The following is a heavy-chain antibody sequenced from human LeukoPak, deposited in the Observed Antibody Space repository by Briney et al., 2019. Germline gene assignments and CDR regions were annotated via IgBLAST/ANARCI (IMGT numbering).Heavy chain of an antibody. V-gene: IGHV3-74*01. CDR3: ARDHSAGLLWFGDDAFDI. D-gene: IGHD3-10*01. CDR2: INSDGSSA. Sequence: GGSLRLSCAASGFTFSSYWMHWVRQAPGKGLVWVSRINSDGSSASYADSVKGRFTISRDNAKNTLYLQMNSLRAEDTAVYYCARDHSAGLLWFGDDAFDIWGQGTMVTVSS. J-gene: IGHJ3*02. CDR1: GFTFSSYW.